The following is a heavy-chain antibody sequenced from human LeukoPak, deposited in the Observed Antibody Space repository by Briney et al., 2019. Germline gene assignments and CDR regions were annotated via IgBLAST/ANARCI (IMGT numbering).Heavy chain of an antibody. J-gene: IGHJ4*02. D-gene: IGHD3-10*01. CDR1: GFTFSSYS. CDR2: IKQDGSEK. Sequence: GGSLRLSCAASGFTFSSYSMNWVRQAPGKGLEWVANIKQDGSEKYYVDSVKGRFTISRDNAKNSLYLQMNSLRAEDTAVYYCARGPTPSFYYGSGSYYSLDYWGQGTLVTVSS. V-gene: IGHV3-7*01. CDR3: ARGPTPSFYYGSGSYYSLDY.